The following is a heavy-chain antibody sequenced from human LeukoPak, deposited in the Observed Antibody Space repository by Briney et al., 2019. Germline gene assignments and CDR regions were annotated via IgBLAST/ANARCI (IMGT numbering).Heavy chain of an antibody. CDR3: ATLPVVGATTNDYFDY. Sequence: GGSLRLSCAASGFTVSSNYMSWVRQAPGRGLEWVSVIDSGGSTYHADSVKGRFTISRDNSKNTLYLQMNSLRAEDTAVYYCATLPVVGATTNDYFDYWGQGTLATVSS. J-gene: IGHJ4*02. CDR1: GFTVSSNY. V-gene: IGHV3-66*01. CDR2: IDSGGST. D-gene: IGHD1-26*01.